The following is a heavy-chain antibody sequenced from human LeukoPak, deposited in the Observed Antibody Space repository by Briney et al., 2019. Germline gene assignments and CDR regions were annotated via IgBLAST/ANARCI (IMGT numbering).Heavy chain of an antibody. CDR1: GFTFSSYA. D-gene: IGHD6-13*01. J-gene: IGHJ4*02. CDR3: ARVASSSWYYFDY. Sequence: PRGSLRLSCAASGFTFSSYAMHWVRQAPGEGLEYVSAISSNGGSTYYANSVKGRFTISRDNSKNTLYLQMGSLRAEDMAVYYCARVASSSWYYFDYWGQGTLVTVSS. CDR2: ISSNGGST. V-gene: IGHV3-64*01.